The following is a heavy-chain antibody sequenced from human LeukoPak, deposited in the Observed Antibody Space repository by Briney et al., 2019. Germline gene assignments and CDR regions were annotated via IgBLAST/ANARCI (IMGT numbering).Heavy chain of an antibody. Sequence: SETLSLTCAVYGGSFSGYYWSWIRQPPGKGLEWIGEINHSGRTNYSPYLKSRVTISVGTSKKQFCLKVSSVKAAEKAVYYCALRGGGHNSWRRVAFDIWGQGTMVTVSS. CDR2: INHSGRT. J-gene: IGHJ3*02. V-gene: IGHV4-34*01. D-gene: IGHD5-24*01. CDR1: GGSFSGYY. CDR3: ALRGGGHNSWRRVAFDI.